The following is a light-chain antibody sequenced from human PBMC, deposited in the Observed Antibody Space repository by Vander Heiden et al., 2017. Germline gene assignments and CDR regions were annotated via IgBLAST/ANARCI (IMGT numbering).Light chain of an antibody. CDR2: EVT. J-gene: IGLJ1*01. CDR3: CSYAGTSTYV. V-gene: IGLV2-23*02. CDR1: SSDVGSYNL. Sequence: QSALTQPASVSGSPGQSITISCTGTSSDVGSYNLVSWYQQPPGKAPKLMIYEVTKRPSGVSNRFSGSKSGNTASLTISGLQAEDEADYHCCSYAGTSTYVFGTGNKVAVL.